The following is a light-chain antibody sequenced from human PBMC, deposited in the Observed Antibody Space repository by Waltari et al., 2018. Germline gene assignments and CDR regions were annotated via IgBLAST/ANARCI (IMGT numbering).Light chain of an antibody. V-gene: IGKV1-39*01. J-gene: IGKJ2*01. CDR2: VAS. CDR3: QQSYITTYT. CDR1: QSISSS. Sequence: IQMTQSPSSLSASVGDRVTITCRASQSISSSLNWYQQIPGKAPKPLNYVASNLQSGVPSRVSGSGSGTDFSLNISSLQPEDFATYYCQQSYITTYTFGQGTKLEIK.